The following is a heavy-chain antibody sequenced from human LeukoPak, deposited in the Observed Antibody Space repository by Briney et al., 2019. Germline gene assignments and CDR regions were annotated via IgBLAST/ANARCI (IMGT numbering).Heavy chain of an antibody. J-gene: IGHJ4*02. CDR2: INSDGSST. D-gene: IGHD3-3*01. CDR1: GFTFSSYW. Sequence: GGSLRLSCAASGFTFSSYWMHWVRQAPGKGLVWVSRINSDGSSTKYADSVKGRFTISRDNAKNTLYVQMNNPRAEDTAVYYCARVDPKAPGDFSWGRGTLVTVSS. V-gene: IGHV3-74*03. CDR3: ARVDPKAPGDFS.